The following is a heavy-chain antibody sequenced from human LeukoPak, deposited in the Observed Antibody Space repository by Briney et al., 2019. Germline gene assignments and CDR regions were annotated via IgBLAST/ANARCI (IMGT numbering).Heavy chain of an antibody. CDR3: AKRNDFWSGYLNY. J-gene: IGHJ4*02. Sequence: GGSLRLSCAASGFTFSSYAMSWVRQAPGKGLEWVSAISGSGGSTHYADSVKGRFTISRDNSKNTLYLQMNSLRAEDTAVYYCAKRNDFWSGYLNYWGQGTLVTVSS. D-gene: IGHD3-3*01. V-gene: IGHV3-23*01. CDR1: GFTFSSYA. CDR2: ISGSGGST.